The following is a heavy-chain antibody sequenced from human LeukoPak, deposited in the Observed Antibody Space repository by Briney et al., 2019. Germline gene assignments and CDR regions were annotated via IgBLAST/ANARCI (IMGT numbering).Heavy chain of an antibody. CDR3: AREPLMVRGVTKNYYGMDV. CDR1: GFTFSDYW. CDR2: INSDGSST. J-gene: IGHJ6*02. V-gene: IGHV3-74*03. Sequence: GGSLRLSCAASGFTFSDYWIHWARHAPGKGPVWLSRINSDGSSTLYADSVKGRFTISRDTAKNTLYLQMNSLRAEDTAVYYCAREPLMVRGVTKNYYGMDVWGQGTAVTVSS. D-gene: IGHD3-10*01.